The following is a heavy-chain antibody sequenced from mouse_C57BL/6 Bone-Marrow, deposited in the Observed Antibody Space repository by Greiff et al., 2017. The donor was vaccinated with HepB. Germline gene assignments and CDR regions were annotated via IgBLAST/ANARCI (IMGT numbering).Heavy chain of an antibody. J-gene: IGHJ2*01. Sequence: VQLQQSGAELVKPGASVKLSCTASGFNIKDYYMHWVKQRTEQGLEWIGRIDPEDGETKYAQKFQGKAPITADTSSNTAYLQLSSLTSEDTAVYYCARSASYYFDYWGQGTTLTVSS. CDR2: IDPEDGET. CDR1: GFNIKDYY. CDR3: ARSASYYFDY. V-gene: IGHV14-2*01. D-gene: IGHD6-1*01.